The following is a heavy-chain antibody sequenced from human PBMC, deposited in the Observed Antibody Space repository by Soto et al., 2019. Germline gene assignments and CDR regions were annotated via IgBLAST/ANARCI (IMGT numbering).Heavy chain of an antibody. CDR2: IWYGGSQR. V-gene: IGHV3-33*01. D-gene: IGHD2-8*02. CDR3: GTGWGIGAHHSFVDV. J-gene: IGHJ3*01. CDR1: GFSFRNYG. Sequence: QEHLVESGGGVVQPGRSLRLSCAASGFSFRNYGIHWVRQAPGKGLDWVAVIWYGGSQRYYADSVMGRFTISSDNSGSTVHLHMDRMRAEDTDVYYCGTGWGIGAHHSFVDVWGQGTTVGVS.